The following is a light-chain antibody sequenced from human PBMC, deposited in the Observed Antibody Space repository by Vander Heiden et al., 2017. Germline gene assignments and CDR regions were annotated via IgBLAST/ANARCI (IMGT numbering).Light chain of an antibody. CDR1: QSIDRY. CDR3: QQSATPPYT. J-gene: IGKJ2*01. CDR2: AAS. V-gene: IGKV1-39*01. Sequence: DIQMTQSPSSQSASVGDRVTITCRASQSIDRYLNWYQHKPGKAPKLLIHAASSLQSGVPSRLSGSGSGTDFTLTISSLQPEDFAAYFCQQSATPPYTFGQVTKLEI.